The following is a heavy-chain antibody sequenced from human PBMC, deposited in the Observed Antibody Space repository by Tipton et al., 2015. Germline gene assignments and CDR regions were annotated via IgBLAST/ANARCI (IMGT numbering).Heavy chain of an antibody. CDR2: TKQEGSEK. V-gene: IGHV3-7*01. CDR1: GFTLSTYW. J-gene: IGHJ1*01. D-gene: IGHD4/OR15-4a*01. CDR3: VRDGPPDGPTSGFFQY. Sequence: SLRLSCEASGFTLSTYWMSWVRQTPGKGLEWVANTKQEGSEKHYVDSVKGRFTISRDNAKNSLDLQMNSLRAEDTAVYYCVRDGPPDGPTSGFFQYWGQGTLVTVSS.